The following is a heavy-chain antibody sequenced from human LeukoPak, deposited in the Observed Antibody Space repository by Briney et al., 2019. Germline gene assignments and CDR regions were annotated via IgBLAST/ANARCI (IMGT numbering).Heavy chain of an antibody. CDR1: GYTFTSYG. J-gene: IGHJ4*02. CDR3: ARGPYYDSSGTFDY. Sequence: ASVKVSCRASGYTFTSYGISWVRQAPGQGLEWMGWISAYNGNTNYAQKLQGRVTMTTDTSTSTAYMELRSLRSDDTAVYYCARGPYYDSSGTFDYWGQGTLVTVSS. V-gene: IGHV1-18*01. CDR2: ISAYNGNT. D-gene: IGHD3-22*01.